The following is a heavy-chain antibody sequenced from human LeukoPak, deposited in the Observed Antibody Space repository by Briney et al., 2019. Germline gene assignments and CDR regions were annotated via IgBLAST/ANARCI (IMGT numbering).Heavy chain of an antibody. CDR1: GFTFSSYG. V-gene: IGHV3-30*02. CDR2: IRYDGSNK. Sequence: GGSLRLSCAASGFTFSSYGMHWVRQAPGKGLEWVAFIRYDGSNKYYADSVKGRFTISRDNSKNTLYLQMNSLRAEDTAVCYCAKDGNCARPGYLDYWGQGTLVTVSS. CDR3: AKDGNCARPGYLDY. D-gene: IGHD1-7*01. J-gene: IGHJ4*02.